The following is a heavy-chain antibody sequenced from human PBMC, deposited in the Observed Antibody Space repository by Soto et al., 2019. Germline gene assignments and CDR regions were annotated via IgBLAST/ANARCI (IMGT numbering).Heavy chain of an antibody. Sequence: RLEWMGWISAYNGNTNYAQKLQGRVTMTTDTSTSTAYMELRSLRSDDTAVYYCVRDRQGDRRYSPAVSAYWGNGTPVTVS. CDR3: VRDRQGDRRYSPAVSAY. CDR2: ISAYNGNT. V-gene: IGHV1-18*01. J-gene: IGHJ4*01. D-gene: IGHD2-21*01.